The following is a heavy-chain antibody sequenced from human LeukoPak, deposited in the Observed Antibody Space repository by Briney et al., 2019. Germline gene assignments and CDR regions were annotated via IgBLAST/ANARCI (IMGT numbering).Heavy chain of an antibody. CDR2: IYYSGST. V-gene: IGHV4-59*12. J-gene: IGHJ5*02. CDR3: ARDIVVVTAGLTTYNWFDP. D-gene: IGHD2-21*02. Sequence: SETLSLTCTVSDGSISSYYWSWIRQPPGKGLEWIGYIYYSGSTYYNPSLKSRVTISVDTSKNQFSLKLSSVTAADTAVYYCARDIVVVTAGLTTYNWFDPWGQGTLVTVSS. CDR1: DGSISSYY.